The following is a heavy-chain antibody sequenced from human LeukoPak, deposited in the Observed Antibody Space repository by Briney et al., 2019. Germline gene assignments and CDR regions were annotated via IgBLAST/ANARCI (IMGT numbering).Heavy chain of an antibody. CDR2: ISDDGSKI. D-gene: IGHD2-2*01. Sequence: AGGSLRLSCAASGFRFSNYGMHWVRQAPGKGLEWVAVISDDGSKIYYGDSVKGRFTISRDNSKNTLYLQMNSLRAEDTAVYYCAKDEIPRIFSSVPAAKGWFDPWGQGTLVTVSS. V-gene: IGHV3-30*18. CDR3: AKDEIPRIFSSVPAAKGWFDP. CDR1: GFRFSNYG. J-gene: IGHJ5*02.